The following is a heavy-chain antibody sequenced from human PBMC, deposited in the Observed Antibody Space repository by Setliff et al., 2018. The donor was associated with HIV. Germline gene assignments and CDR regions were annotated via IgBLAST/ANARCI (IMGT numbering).Heavy chain of an antibody. D-gene: IGHD6-13*01. V-gene: IGHV4-31*03. Sequence: SETLSLTCTVTGGSISSGGFYWTWIRQHPGKGLEWIGYIYNTGSTYHSPSLESRVTISIDTSKNQFSLKLSSVTAADTAVYYCARGGSRGSWYWDYWGQGTLVTVSS. CDR3: ARGGSRGSWYWDY. CDR2: IYNTGST. CDR1: GGSISSGGFY. J-gene: IGHJ4*02.